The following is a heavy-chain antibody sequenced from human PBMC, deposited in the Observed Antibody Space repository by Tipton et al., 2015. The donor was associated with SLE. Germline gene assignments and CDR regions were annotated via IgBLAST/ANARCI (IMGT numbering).Heavy chain of an antibody. Sequence: GLVKPSETLSLTCTVSGGSISSGSHYWGWIRQSPGKGLEWIGSIYYSGRTYYNPSLKSRVTISLDPPKNQFSLKLTSVTAADTAMYYCARDGGHTYPLGSFDYWGQGTPVNVS. D-gene: IGHD3-16*01. CDR2: IYYSGRT. J-gene: IGHJ4*02. V-gene: IGHV4-39*07. CDR1: GGSISSGSHY. CDR3: ARDGGHTYPLGSFDY.